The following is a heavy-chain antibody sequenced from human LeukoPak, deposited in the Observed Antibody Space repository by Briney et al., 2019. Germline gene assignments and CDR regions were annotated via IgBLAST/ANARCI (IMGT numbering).Heavy chain of an antibody. CDR2: IIEDARKT. V-gene: IGHV3-7*05. CDR1: RFAFSTYW. J-gene: IGHJ6*02. CDR3: ARDSPGSSRLYHYYGLDV. D-gene: IGHD6-6*01. Sequence: GGSLRLSCAASRFAFSTYWMSWVRQAPGKGLEWVANIIEDARKTNNADFVKGRFIIYRDNAKNSLYLQMNRLRAEHTAVYYCARDSPGSSRLYHYYGLDVWGQGTTVTVSS.